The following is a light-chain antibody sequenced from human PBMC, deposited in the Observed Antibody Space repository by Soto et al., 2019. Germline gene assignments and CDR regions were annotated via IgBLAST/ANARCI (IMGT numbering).Light chain of an antibody. CDR1: SSNIGAGYD. CDR2: GNS. V-gene: IGLV1-40*01. CDR3: QSYDSSLSAVV. J-gene: IGLJ2*01. Sequence: QLVLTQPPSVSGAPGQRVTISCTGSSSNIGAGYDVHWYQQLPGTAPKLLIYGNSNRPSGVPDRFSGFKSGTSASLAITGLQAEDEADYYCQSYDSSLSAVVFGGGTKVTVL.